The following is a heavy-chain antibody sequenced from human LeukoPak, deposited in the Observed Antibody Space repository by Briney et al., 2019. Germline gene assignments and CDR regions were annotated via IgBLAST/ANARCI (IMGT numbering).Heavy chain of an antibody. Sequence: GGSLRLSCATSGFTFSSYGMSWVRQAPGKGLEWVSGISGGGGSTYYADSVKGRFTISRDNSKNTLYLQMDSLRAEDTAVYYCAKAISYVGGSYRRPGWWGQGALVTVSS. J-gene: IGHJ4*02. CDR2: ISGGGGST. D-gene: IGHD3-16*02. CDR1: GFTFSSYG. CDR3: AKAISYVGGSYRRPGW. V-gene: IGHV3-23*01.